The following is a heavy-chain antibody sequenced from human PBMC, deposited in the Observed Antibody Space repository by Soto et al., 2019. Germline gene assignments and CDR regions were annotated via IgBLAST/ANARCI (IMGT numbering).Heavy chain of an antibody. V-gene: IGHV3-23*01. Sequence: XGSLRLSCAASGFSFSSYAVSWVRQAPGKGLEWVSVFDGSVGHTYYTNSVKGRFTISNDNSKNTLFLQMNSLKAEDTAVYFCAKRLQYDSGWPLHYWGQGTLVTVSS. CDR2: FDGSVGHT. J-gene: IGHJ4*02. CDR1: GFSFSSYA. D-gene: IGHD6-19*01. CDR3: AKRLQYDSGWPLHY.